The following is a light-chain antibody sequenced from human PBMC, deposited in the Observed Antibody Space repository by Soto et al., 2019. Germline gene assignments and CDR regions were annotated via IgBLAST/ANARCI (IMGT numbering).Light chain of an antibody. J-gene: IGKJ1*01. V-gene: IGKV1-5*03. Sequence: DIQMTQSPSTLSASVGARVTTTCRASQSISSWLAWYQQKPGKAPKILIYKASTLESGVPSNFSGSGSGTEFTLTISSLQPEDFATYYCQQYNAYPWTFGQGTKVDIK. CDR3: QQYNAYPWT. CDR1: QSISSW. CDR2: KAS.